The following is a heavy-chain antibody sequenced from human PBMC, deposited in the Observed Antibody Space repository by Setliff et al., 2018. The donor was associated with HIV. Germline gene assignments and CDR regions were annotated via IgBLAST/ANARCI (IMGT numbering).Heavy chain of an antibody. CDR3: ARSVDTTLVPAYYFDY. V-gene: IGHV4-34*01. D-gene: IGHD5-18*01. J-gene: IGHJ4*02. Sequence: GSLRLSCVASGFTFSNYWMHWVRQSPGKGLEWIGEINHSGITHYNPSLKSRFTISVDTSKNQFSLKLSSVTAADTAVYYCARSVDTTLVPAYYFDYWGQGTLVTVSS. CDR1: GFTFSNYW. CDR2: INHSGIT.